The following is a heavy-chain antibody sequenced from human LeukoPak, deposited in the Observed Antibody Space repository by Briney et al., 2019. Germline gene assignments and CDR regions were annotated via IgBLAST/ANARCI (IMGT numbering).Heavy chain of an antibody. D-gene: IGHD5-24*01. V-gene: IGHV1-2*02. Sequence: ASVKLSCKASGYTFIGYSMHWVRQAPGQGLELMGCINPHSGSTNTEQHLQGRVTMSRDTSISTVYMELSRLRSDDTALYYCAREGVSGDGYNFFDYWGQGTLVTVSS. J-gene: IGHJ4*02. CDR1: GYTFIGYS. CDR2: INPHSGST. CDR3: AREGVSGDGYNFFDY.